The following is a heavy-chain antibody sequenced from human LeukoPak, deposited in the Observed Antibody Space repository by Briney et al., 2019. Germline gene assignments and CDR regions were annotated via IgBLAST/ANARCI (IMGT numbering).Heavy chain of an antibody. J-gene: IGHJ4*02. CDR2: IKHDGSEK. V-gene: IGHV3-7*01. D-gene: IGHD3-10*01. CDR1: GFTFGNFW. CDR3: ARRGNADY. Sequence: GGSLRLSCAASGFTFGNFWMTWVRQAPGKGLEWVANIKHDGSEKYYVDSVKGRFTISRDNAKNSLYLQMNSLRAEDTAVYYCARRGNADYWGQGTLVTVSS.